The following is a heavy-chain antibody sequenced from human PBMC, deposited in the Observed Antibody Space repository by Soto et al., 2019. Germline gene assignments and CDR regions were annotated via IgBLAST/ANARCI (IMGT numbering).Heavy chain of an antibody. CDR1: GGTFGSYA. V-gene: IGHV1-69*12. D-gene: IGHD2-15*01. Sequence: QVQLVQSGAEVKKPGSSVKVSCKASGGTFGSYAISWVRQAPGQGLEWMGGIIPIFGTANYAQKFQGRVTITADESTSTAYMELSSLRSEDTAVYYCARGKEGYCSGGSCYSRSGWFDPWGQGTLVTVSS. CDR3: ARGKEGYCSGGSCYSRSGWFDP. J-gene: IGHJ5*02. CDR2: IIPIFGTA.